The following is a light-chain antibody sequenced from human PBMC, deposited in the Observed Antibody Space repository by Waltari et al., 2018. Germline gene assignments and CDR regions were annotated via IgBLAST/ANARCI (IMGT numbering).Light chain of an antibody. CDR1: QSISRS. CDR3: QHHFRLPAT. Sequence: IMLTQSPGTLSLSPGERATLSCRASQSISRSLTWYQQKPGQAPRLLIYGASTRATGIPVRFSGSGSGTDFSLTISGLEPEDSAVYYCQHHFRLPATFGQGTKVEIK. CDR2: GAS. J-gene: IGKJ1*01. V-gene: IGKV3-20*01.